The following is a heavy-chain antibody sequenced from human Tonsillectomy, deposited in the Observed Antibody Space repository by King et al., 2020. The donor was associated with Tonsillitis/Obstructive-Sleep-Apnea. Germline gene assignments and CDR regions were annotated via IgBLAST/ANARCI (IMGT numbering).Heavy chain of an antibody. V-gene: IGHV4-34*01. CDR2: INHSGST. Sequence: VQLQQWGAGLLKPSETLSLTCAVYGGSFSGYYWSWIRQPPGKGLEWIGEINHSGSTNYNPSLKSRVTISVDTSQNQFSLKLSSVTAADTAVYYCAILTTVTTRSYYYYYMDVWGKGTTVTVSS. J-gene: IGHJ6*03. CDR1: GGSFSGYY. CDR3: AILTTVTTRSYYYYYMDV. D-gene: IGHD4-17*01.